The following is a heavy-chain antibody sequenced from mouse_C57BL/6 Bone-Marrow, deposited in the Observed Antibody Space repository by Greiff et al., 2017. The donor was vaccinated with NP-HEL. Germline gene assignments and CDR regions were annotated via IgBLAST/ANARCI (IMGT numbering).Heavy chain of an antibody. J-gene: IGHJ1*03. D-gene: IGHD1-1*01. CDR1: GYTFTSYW. CDR2: IDPNSGGT. Sequence: QVQLQQPGADLVKPGASVKLSCKASGYTFTSYWMHWVKQRPGRGLEWIGRIDPNSGGTKFNEKFKTKATLTVDKPSSTAYMQLSSLTSEDYAVYYWARYYYGSRGWYFDVWGTGTTVTVSS. V-gene: IGHV1-72*01. CDR3: ARYYYGSRGWYFDV.